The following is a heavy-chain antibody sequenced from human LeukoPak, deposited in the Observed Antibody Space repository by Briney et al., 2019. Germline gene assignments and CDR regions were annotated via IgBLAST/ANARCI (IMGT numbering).Heavy chain of an antibody. CDR3: ARDRSLRSGWSVGD. CDR1: GFTFSSYS. J-gene: IGHJ4*02. D-gene: IGHD6-19*01. V-gene: IGHV3-21*01. CDR2: ISSSSYI. Sequence: GGSLRLSCAAPGFTFSSYSMNWVRQAPGKGLEWVSSISSSSYIYYADSVKGRFTISRDNAKNSLYLQMNSLRAEDTAVYYCARDRSLRSGWSVGDWGQGTLVTVSS.